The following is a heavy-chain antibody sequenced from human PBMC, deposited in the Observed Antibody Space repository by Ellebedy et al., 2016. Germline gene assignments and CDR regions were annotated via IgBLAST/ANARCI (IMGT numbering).Heavy chain of an antibody. Sequence: ASVKVSCKASGYTFTSYGISWVRQAPGQGLEWMGIINPSGGSTSNAQKIQGRVTMTRDTSTSTAYMELSSLRSEDTAVYYCASSQWELLQGDYYYYGMDVWGQGTTVTVSS. CDR3: ASSQWELLQGDYYYYGMDV. CDR2: INPSGGST. D-gene: IGHD1-26*01. CDR1: GYTFTSYG. V-gene: IGHV1-46*01. J-gene: IGHJ6*02.